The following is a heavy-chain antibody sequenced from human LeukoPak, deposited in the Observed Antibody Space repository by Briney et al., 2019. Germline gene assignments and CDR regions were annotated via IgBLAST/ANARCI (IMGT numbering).Heavy chain of an antibody. Sequence: SETLSLTCTVSGGSISSGDYYWSWIRQPPGKGLEWIGYIYYSGSTYYNPSLKSRVTISVDTSKNQFSLKLSSVTAADTAVYYCARAGVYAKGYNWFDPWGQGTLVTVSS. D-gene: IGHD2-8*01. J-gene: IGHJ5*02. CDR3: ARAGVYAKGYNWFDP. V-gene: IGHV4-30-4*01. CDR1: GGSISSGDYY. CDR2: IYYSGST.